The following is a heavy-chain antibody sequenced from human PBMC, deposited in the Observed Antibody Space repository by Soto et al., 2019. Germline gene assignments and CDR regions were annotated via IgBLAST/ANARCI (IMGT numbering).Heavy chain of an antibody. CDR3: ARETSTGNYYMDV. D-gene: IGHD2-2*01. Sequence: EVQLVESGGGLVQPGGSLRLSCAASGFSFSYYGMNWVGQAPGKGLEWVSYISTSSSNIYYADSVKGRFTISRDNAKNSLSLQMNSLRAADTAVYYCARETSTGNYYMDVWGKGTTVTVSS. CDR2: ISTSSSNI. V-gene: IGHV3-48*01. CDR1: GFSFSYYG. J-gene: IGHJ6*03.